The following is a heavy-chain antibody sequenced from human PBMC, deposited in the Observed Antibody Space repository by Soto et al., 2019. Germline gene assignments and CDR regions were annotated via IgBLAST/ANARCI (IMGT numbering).Heavy chain of an antibody. CDR1: GGSFSGYY. D-gene: IGHD6-19*01. Sequence: SETLSLTCAVYGGSFSGYYWSWIRQPPGKGLEWIGEINHSGSTNYNPSLKSRVTISVDTSKNQFSLKLSSVTAADTAVYYCARKKIAVAGRWFDPWGQGTLVTVSS. V-gene: IGHV4-34*01. J-gene: IGHJ5*02. CDR3: ARKKIAVAGRWFDP. CDR2: INHSGST.